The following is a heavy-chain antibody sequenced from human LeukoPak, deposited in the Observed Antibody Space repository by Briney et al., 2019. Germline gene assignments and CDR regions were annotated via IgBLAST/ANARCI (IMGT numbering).Heavy chain of an antibody. CDR3: ASKNNYYYGMDV. CDR2: IYYSGST. Sequence: SETLSLTCAVYGGSFSSYYWSWIRQPPGKGLVWIGYIYYSGSTNYNPSLKSRVTISVDTSKNQFSLKLSSVTAADTAVYYCASKNNYYYGMDVWGQGTTVTVSS. V-gene: IGHV4-59*08. J-gene: IGHJ6*02. CDR1: GGSFSSYY.